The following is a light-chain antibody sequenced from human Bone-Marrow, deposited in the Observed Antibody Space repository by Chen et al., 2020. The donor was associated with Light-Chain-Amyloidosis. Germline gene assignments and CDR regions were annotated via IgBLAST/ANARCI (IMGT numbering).Light chain of an antibody. CDR1: NIGSIS. CDR2: DDS. V-gene: IGLV3-21*02. Sequence: SYVLTQPSSVSVAPGQTATIACGGNNIGSISVHWYQQTPGQAPLLVVYDDSDRPSGIPELLSGSNSGNTATLTISRVEAGDEADYYCQVWDRSSDRPVFGGGTKLTVL. J-gene: IGLJ3*02. CDR3: QVWDRSSDRPV.